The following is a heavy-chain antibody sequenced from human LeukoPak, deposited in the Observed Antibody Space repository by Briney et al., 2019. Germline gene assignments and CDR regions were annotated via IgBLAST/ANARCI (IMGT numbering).Heavy chain of an antibody. CDR3: AREPNTYLDY. V-gene: IGHV4-34*01. Sequence: SETLCLSCALYGGSFGGYYSRWIRDPPGKGLEWIGEINHSGSTNYNRSLKSRVTISVVTSKNQFSLKLSSVTAADTAVYYCAREPNTYLDYWGHGTLVTVSS. CDR1: GGSFGGYY. J-gene: IGHJ4*01. D-gene: IGHD2-21*01. CDR2: INHSGST.